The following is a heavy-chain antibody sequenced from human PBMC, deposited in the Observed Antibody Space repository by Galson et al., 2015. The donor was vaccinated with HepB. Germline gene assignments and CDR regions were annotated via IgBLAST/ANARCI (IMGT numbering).Heavy chain of an antibody. CDR3: AKEGGAFGLGFTPAGDS. Sequence: SLRLSCAASGFTFSNYAMSWVRQAPGKGLEWVSGISGSGANTYYADFVKGRFTISRDSSENTLHLHMNSLRVEDTAVYHCAKEGGAFGLGFTPAGDSWGQGTLVTVSS. CDR1: GFTFSNYA. V-gene: IGHV3-23*01. D-gene: IGHD3/OR15-3a*01. CDR2: ISGSGANT. J-gene: IGHJ5*01.